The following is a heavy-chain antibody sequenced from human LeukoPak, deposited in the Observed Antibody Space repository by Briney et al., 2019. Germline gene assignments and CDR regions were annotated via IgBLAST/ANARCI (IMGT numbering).Heavy chain of an antibody. D-gene: IGHD3-10*01. V-gene: IGHV3-23*01. CDR3: AKGTYGAYYPDAFDI. CDR1: GFTFSSYA. J-gene: IGHJ3*02. Sequence: GGSLRLSCAASGFTFSSYAMRWVRQAPGKWLEWVSAISGSGGSTYYADSVKGRFTISRDNSKNTLYLQMDSLRAEDTAVYYCAKGTYGAYYPDAFDIWGQGTMVTVSS. CDR2: ISGSGGST.